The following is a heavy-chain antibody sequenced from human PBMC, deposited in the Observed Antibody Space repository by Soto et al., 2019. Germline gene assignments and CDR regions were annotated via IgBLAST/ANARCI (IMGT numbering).Heavy chain of an antibody. CDR2: ISARGGSL. CDR1: GFSFSSYA. D-gene: IGHD5-12*01. CDR3: AKGSIEYSASVEN. Sequence: EVHLLESGGGLVQPGGSLRLSCAASGFSFSSYAMVWVRQAPGKGLEWVSVISARGGSLYFAYSVKGRFTISRDNSKNVLSLEMNSLRAEDTATYFWAKGSIEYSASVENWGQGTLVVGSS. J-gene: IGHJ4*02. V-gene: IGHV3-23*01.